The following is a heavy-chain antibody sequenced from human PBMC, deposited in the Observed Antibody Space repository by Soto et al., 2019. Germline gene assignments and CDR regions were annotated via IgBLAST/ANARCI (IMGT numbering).Heavy chain of an antibody. D-gene: IGHD1-26*01. V-gene: IGHV1-69*06. CDR1: GGTFNTYT. Sequence: QVQLVQSGAEVKKPGSSVKVSCEASGGTFNTYTINWVRQAPGRGLEWMGQVVPMYDSVNYAERFQGRVTITADKSTNIAYMELSGLRSEDTALYFCASWRSYSGSYCFDYWGQGTLVIVSS. J-gene: IGHJ4*02. CDR2: VVPMYDSV. CDR3: ASWRSYSGSYCFDY.